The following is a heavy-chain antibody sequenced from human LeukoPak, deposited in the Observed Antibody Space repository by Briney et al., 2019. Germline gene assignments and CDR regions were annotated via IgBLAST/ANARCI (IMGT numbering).Heavy chain of an antibody. D-gene: IGHD2-2*01. CDR1: GFTFSSYG. Sequence: GGSLRLSCAASGFTFSSYGMSWVRQAPGKGLEWVSAISGSGGSTYYADSVKGRFTISRDNSKNTLYLQMNSLRAKDTAVYYCARDYQLLKPYYFDYWGQGTLVTVSS. J-gene: IGHJ4*02. CDR3: ARDYQLLKPYYFDY. CDR2: ISGSGGST. V-gene: IGHV3-23*01.